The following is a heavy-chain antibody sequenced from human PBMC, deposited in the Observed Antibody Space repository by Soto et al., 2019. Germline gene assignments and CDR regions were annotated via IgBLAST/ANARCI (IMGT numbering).Heavy chain of an antibody. Sequence: ASVKVSCKVSGYTLTELSMHWVRQAPGKGLEWMGGFDPEDGETIYAQKFQGRVTMTEDTSTDTAYMELSSLRSEDPAVYYRATVPATAIPAAFDIWGQGTMVTVSS. CDR3: ATVPATAIPAAFDI. D-gene: IGHD2-2*02. CDR2: FDPEDGET. J-gene: IGHJ3*02. V-gene: IGHV1-24*01. CDR1: GYTLTELS.